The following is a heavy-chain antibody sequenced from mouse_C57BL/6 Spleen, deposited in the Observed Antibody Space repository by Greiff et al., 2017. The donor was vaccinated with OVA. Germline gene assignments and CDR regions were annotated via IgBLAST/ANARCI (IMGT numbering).Heavy chain of an antibody. CDR2: INPRSGNT. CDR3: ARSRGYGSAY. Sequence: QVQLQQSGAELARPGASVKLSCKASGYTFTSYGISWVKQRTGQGLEWIGEINPRSGNTYYNEKFKGKATLTADKSYSTAYMDLRSLTSEDCAVYFCARSRGYGSAYGGQGTLVTVSA. D-gene: IGHD1-1*01. V-gene: IGHV1-81*01. CDR1: GYTFTSYG. J-gene: IGHJ3*01.